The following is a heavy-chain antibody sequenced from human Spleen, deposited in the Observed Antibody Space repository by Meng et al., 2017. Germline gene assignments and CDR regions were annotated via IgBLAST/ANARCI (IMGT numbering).Heavy chain of an antibody. V-gene: IGHV3-7*01. CDR2: IKPDGSEK. Sequence: GESLKISCAVAGADFGNSWMSWVRQAPEKGLEWVANIKPDGSEKYYVDSVKDRFSISKDNAKNSLYLQMNSLRAEDTAVYYCASLGSENYYASDDAEPFDIWGQGTMVTVSS. J-gene: IGHJ3*02. CDR1: GADFGNSW. CDR3: ASLGSENYYASDDAEPFDI. D-gene: IGHD3-10*01.